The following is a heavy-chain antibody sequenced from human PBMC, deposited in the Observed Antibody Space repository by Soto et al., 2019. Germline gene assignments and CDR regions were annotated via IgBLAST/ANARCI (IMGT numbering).Heavy chain of an antibody. CDR1: GDSVRNQY. D-gene: IGHD3-16*01. V-gene: IGHV4-4*09. CDR2: IYRSGST. J-gene: IGHJ6*03. Sequence: QVQMQESGPGLVKPSETLSLTCTVSGDSVRNQYWSWIRRPPGRGLEWIGYIYRSGSTKYNPSLKSRLTISVDTSKNQFSLKLSSVTAAHTAVYYCARTLDYGHMDVWGKGTTVTVSS. CDR3: ARTLDYGHMDV.